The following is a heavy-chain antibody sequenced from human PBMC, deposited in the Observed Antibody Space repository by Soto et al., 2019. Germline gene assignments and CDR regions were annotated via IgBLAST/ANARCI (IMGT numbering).Heavy chain of an antibody. J-gene: IGHJ5*02. CDR2: ISWTSGSI. CDR3: AKGGPDSSSRENCFDP. Sequence: EVQLVESGGGLVQPGMSLRLSCAASGFTFDDYAMHWFRQAPGKGLEWVSGISWTSGSIGYADSVKGRFTISRDNAKNSLYLQMNSLRAEDTALYYCAKGGPDSSSRENCFDPWGQGTLVTVSS. V-gene: IGHV3-9*01. D-gene: IGHD6-6*01. CDR1: GFTFDDYA.